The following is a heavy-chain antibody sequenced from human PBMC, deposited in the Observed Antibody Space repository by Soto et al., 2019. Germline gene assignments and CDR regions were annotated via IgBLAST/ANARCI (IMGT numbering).Heavy chain of an antibody. CDR2: IWYDGSNK. CDR3: ARDETGTTLFDY. J-gene: IGHJ4*02. Sequence: PGGSLRLSCAASGFTFSSYGMHWVRQAPGKGLEWVAVIWYDGSNKYYADSVKGRFTISRDNSKNTLYLQMNSLRAEDTAVYYCARDETGTTLFDYWGQGTLVTVSS. V-gene: IGHV3-33*01. D-gene: IGHD1-7*01. CDR1: GFTFSSYG.